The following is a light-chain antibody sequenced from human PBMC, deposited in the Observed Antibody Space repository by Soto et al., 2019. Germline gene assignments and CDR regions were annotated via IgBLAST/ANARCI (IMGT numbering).Light chain of an antibody. CDR3: QQYNSYSWT. Sequence: EIVLTQSPDTLSLSPGERATLSCRASQSVRSNYLAWYQQKPGQAPRFLIYDASSRATGIPDRFSGSGSGTDFTLTISRLEPEDFATYYCQQYNSYSWTFGQGTKVEIK. V-gene: IGKV3-20*01. CDR2: DAS. CDR1: QSVRSNY. J-gene: IGKJ1*01.